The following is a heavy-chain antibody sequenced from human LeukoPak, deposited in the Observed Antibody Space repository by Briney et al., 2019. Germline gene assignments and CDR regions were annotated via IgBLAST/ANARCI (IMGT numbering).Heavy chain of an antibody. D-gene: IGHD1-26*01. J-gene: IGHJ4*02. Sequence: SETLSLTCTVSGGSISNGYWSWIRQPPGKGLEWIGYIYYSGSTNYNPSLKSRVTISVDTSKNQFSLKLSSVTAADTAVYYCARGSSWELLAFNFDCWGQGTLVTVSS. CDR1: GGSISNGY. CDR3: ARGSSWELLAFNFDC. CDR2: IYYSGST. V-gene: IGHV4-59*01.